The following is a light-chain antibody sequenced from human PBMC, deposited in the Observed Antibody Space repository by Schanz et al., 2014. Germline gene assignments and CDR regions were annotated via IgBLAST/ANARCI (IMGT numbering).Light chain of an antibody. Sequence: QSVLTQPPSASGTPGQRVTISCSGSSSNIGSNTVNWYQQLPGTAPKLLIYSNNQRPSGVPDRVSGSRSGTSASLAISGLRSEDEADYYCAAWDDSLSGVVFGGGTKLTVL. CDR2: SNN. CDR1: SSNIGSNT. J-gene: IGLJ2*01. V-gene: IGLV1-44*01. CDR3: AAWDDSLSGVV.